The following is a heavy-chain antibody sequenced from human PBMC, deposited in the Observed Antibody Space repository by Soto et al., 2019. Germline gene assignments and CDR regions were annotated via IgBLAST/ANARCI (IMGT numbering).Heavy chain of an antibody. Sequence: GGSLRLSCAASGFTFSSYSMNWVRQAPGKGLEWISYISTTSSSIYYADSVKGRLTISRDNAKNSLFLQMNSLRDEDTAVYYCARKGVAFDYWGQGALVTVSS. CDR2: ISTTSSSI. D-gene: IGHD3-3*01. CDR1: GFTFSSYS. V-gene: IGHV3-48*02. CDR3: ARKGVAFDY. J-gene: IGHJ4*02.